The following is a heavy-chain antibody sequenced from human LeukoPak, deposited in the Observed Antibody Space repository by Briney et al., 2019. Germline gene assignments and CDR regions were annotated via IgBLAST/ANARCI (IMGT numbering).Heavy chain of an antibody. CDR2: IKQDGSEK. D-gene: IGHD3-3*01. CDR1: GLTFSTHW. V-gene: IGHV3-7*03. J-gene: IGHJ4*02. Sequence: GGSLRLSCEASGLTFSTHWMTWVRQAPGKGLEWVANIKQDGSEKYYVDSVKGRFTISRDNAKNSLYLQMNSLRAEDTAVYYCARETEYYDFWSGYYLWGQGTLVTVSS. CDR3: ARETEYYDFWSGYYL.